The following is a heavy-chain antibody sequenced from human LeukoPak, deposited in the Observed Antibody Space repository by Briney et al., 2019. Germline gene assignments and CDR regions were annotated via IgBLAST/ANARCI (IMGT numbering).Heavy chain of an antibody. CDR1: GFTFSAYY. J-gene: IGHJ6*03. CDR3: ARRAHDYCIYYMDV. V-gene: IGHV3-11*01. CDR2: IRTSGNTM. D-gene: IGHD4-11*01. Sequence: GGSLRLSCAASGFTFSAYYITWIRPAQGKWLGWVSYIRTSGNTMYYADSVKGRFTNSRDNARNTLYVQMNSLRAEDTAVYYCARRAHDYCIYYMDVWGKGTTVTVSS.